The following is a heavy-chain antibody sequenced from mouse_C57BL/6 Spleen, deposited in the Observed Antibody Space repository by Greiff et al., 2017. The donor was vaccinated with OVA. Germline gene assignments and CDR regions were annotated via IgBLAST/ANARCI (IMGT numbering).Heavy chain of an antibody. CDR1: GYAFSSYW. J-gene: IGHJ4*01. Sequence: QVHVKQSGAELVKPGASVKISCKASGYAFSSYWMNWVKQRPGKGLEWIGQIYPGDGGTNYNGKFKGKATLTADKSSSTAYMQLSSLTSEDSAVYCCTSVADECAMDYWGKGTSVTVSS. D-gene: IGHD1-1*01. V-gene: IGHV1-80*01. CDR3: TSVADECAMDY. CDR2: IYPGDGGT.